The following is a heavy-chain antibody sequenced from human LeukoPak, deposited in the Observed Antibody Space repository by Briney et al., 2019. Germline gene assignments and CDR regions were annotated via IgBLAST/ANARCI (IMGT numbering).Heavy chain of an antibody. D-gene: IGHD1-14*01. J-gene: IGHJ4*02. V-gene: IGHV3-30*18. CDR2: ISYDGSNK. CDR1: GFTFSSHG. CDR3: AKADRTSYYFDY. Sequence: GGSLRLSCAASGFTFSSHGMHWVRQAPGKGLEWVAVISYDGSNKYYADSVKGRFTISRDNSKNTLYLQMNSLRAEGTAVYYCAKADRTSYYFDYWGQGTLVTVSS.